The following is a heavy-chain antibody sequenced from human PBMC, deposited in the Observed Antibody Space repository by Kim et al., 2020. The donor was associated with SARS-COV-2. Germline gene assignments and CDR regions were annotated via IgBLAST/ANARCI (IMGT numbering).Heavy chain of an antibody. CDR2: ISAYNGNT. J-gene: IGHJ5*02. Sequence: ASVKVSCKASGYTFTSYGISWVRQAPGQGLEWMGWISAYNGNTNYAQKLQGRVTMTADTSTSTAYMELRSLRSDDTAVYYCARAAADNIWFDPWGQGTLVTVSS. V-gene: IGHV1-18*04. CDR1: GYTFTSYG. D-gene: IGHD6-13*01. CDR3: ARAAADNIWFDP.